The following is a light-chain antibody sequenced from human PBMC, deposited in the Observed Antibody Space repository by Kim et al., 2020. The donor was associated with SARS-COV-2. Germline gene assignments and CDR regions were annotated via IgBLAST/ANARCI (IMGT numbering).Light chain of an antibody. J-gene: IGKJ5*01. CDR2: DAS. V-gene: IGKV3-11*01. CDR3: QQRINWPLIT. CDR1: QSVSSY. Sequence: EIVLTQSPATLSLSPGERATLSCRASQSVSSYLAWYQQKPGQAPRLLIYDASNRATGIPARFSGSGSGTDFTLTISSLEPEDFAVYYCQQRINWPLITFGQGTRLEIK.